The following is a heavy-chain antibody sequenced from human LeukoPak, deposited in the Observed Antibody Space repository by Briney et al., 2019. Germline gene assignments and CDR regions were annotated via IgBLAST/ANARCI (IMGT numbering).Heavy chain of an antibody. CDR3: ARGGSYCSGGSCYFDY. CDR1: GFTFSSYS. V-gene: IGHV3-48*04. D-gene: IGHD2-15*01. J-gene: IGHJ4*02. Sequence: GGSLRLSCAASGFTFSSYSMTWVRQAPGKGLEWVSSISSSGSTIYYADSVKGRFTISRDNAKNSLYLQMNSLRAEDTAVYYCARGGSYCSGGSCYFDYWGQGTLVTVSS. CDR2: ISSSGSTI.